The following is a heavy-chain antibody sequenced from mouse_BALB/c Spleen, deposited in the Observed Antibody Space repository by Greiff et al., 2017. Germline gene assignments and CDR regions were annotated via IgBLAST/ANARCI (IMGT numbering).Heavy chain of an antibody. J-gene: IGHJ4*01. D-gene: IGHD2-10*02. V-gene: IGHV1-9*01. Sequence: QVQLKESGAELMKPGASVKISCKATGYTFSSYWIEWVKQRPGHGLEWIGEILPGSGSTNYNEKFKGKATFTADTSSNTAYMQLSSLTSEDSAVYYCARKKYGNYGAMDYWGQGTSVTVSS. CDR1: GYTFSSYW. CDR2: ILPGSGST. CDR3: ARKKYGNYGAMDY.